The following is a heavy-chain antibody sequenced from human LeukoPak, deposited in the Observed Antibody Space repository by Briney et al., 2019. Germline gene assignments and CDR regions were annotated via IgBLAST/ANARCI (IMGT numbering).Heavy chain of an antibody. CDR2: IRQDGSEK. J-gene: IGHJ5*02. CDR3: ARDDCSSISCYHNWFDP. CDR1: GFTFSSYW. Sequence: GGSLRLFCAASGFTFSSYWMSWVRQAPGKGLEWVANIRQDGSEKYYVDSVKGRFTISRDNAKNSLYLQMNSLRAEDTAVYYCARDDCSSISCYHNWFDPWGQGTLVTVSS. V-gene: IGHV3-7*01. D-gene: IGHD2-2*01.